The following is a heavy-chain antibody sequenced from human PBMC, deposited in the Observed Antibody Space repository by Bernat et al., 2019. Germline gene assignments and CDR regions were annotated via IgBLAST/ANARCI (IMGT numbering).Heavy chain of an antibody. CDR3: ARGLGSWSSTSCSQYFDY. Sequence: QVQLVQSGAEVKKPGASVKVSCKASGYTFTSYYMHWVRQAPGQGLEWMGIINPSGGSTSYAQKFQGRVTMTRDTSTSTVYMELSSLRSEDTAVYYCARGLGSWSSTSCSQYFDYWGEGTLVTVSP. J-gene: IGHJ4*02. CDR2: INPSGGST. D-gene: IGHD2-2*01. CDR1: GYTFTSYY. V-gene: IGHV1-46*01.